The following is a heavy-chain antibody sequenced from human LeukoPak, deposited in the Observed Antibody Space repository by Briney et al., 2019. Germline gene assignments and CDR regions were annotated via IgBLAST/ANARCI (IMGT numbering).Heavy chain of an antibody. Sequence: SETLSLTCTVSGGSISSSSYYWGWIRQPPGKGLEWIGSIYYSGSTYYNPSLKSRVTISVDTSKNQFSLKLSSVTAADTAVYYCARSISGYSSSWYQDYWGQGTLVTVSS. CDR3: ARSISGYSSSWYQDY. CDR1: GGSISSSSYY. V-gene: IGHV4-39*01. CDR2: IYYSGST. D-gene: IGHD6-13*01. J-gene: IGHJ4*02.